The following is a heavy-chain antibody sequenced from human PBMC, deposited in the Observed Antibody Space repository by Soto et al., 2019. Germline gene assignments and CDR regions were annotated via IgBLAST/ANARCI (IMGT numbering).Heavy chain of an antibody. J-gene: IGHJ4*02. D-gene: IGHD3-3*02. V-gene: IGHV4-39*01. CDR2: MFYGVST. CDR3: ARLPSRHLVDY. Sequence: PSETLSLTCPVSGSSINSSGYYWGWIRQPPGKGLEWIGSMFYGVSTYYNPSLKSRVTVSVDTSKNQFSLNLRSVTAADTAVYYCARLPSRHLVDYWGQGTLVTAPQ. CDR1: GSSINSSGYY.